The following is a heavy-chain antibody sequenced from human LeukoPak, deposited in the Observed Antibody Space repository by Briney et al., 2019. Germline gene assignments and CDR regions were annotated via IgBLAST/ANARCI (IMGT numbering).Heavy chain of an antibody. J-gene: IGHJ4*02. D-gene: IGHD4-17*01. CDR3: ARSSPTVTTLDFDY. V-gene: IGHV3-21*01. CDR1: GFTFSSYS. Sequence: GGSLRLSCAASGFTFSSYSMNWVRQAPGKGLEWVSSISSSSSYIYYADSVKGRFTISRDNAKNSLYLQMNSLRAEDMAVYYCARSSPTVTTLDFDYWGQGTLVTVSS. CDR2: ISSSSSYI.